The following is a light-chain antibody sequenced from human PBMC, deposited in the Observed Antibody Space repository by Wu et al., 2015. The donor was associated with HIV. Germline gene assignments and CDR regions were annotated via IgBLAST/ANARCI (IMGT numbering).Light chain of an antibody. CDR2: QAS. J-gene: IGKJ5*01. V-gene: IGKV1-5*03. CDR1: QRISSW. CDR3: QRGST. Sequence: DIQMTQSPSTLSASVGDRVTITCRASQRISSWLAWYQQKPGKAPKLLIYQASSLESGVPSRFSGSGSGTEFTLTISSVQPEDFATYYCQRGSTFGQGTRLEIK.